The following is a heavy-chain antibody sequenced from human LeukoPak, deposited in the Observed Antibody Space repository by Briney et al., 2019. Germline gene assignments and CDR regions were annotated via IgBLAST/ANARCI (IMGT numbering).Heavy chain of an antibody. CDR3: ARVREFACALDY. CDR2: IYHSGST. D-gene: IGHD5-24*01. Sequence: PSETLSLTCAVSGYSISSGYYWGWIRQPPGKGLEWIGSIYHSGSTYYNPSLKSRVTISVDTSKNQFSLKLSSVTAADTAVYYCARVREFACALDYWGQGTLVTASS. V-gene: IGHV4-38-2*01. J-gene: IGHJ4*02. CDR1: GYSISSGYY.